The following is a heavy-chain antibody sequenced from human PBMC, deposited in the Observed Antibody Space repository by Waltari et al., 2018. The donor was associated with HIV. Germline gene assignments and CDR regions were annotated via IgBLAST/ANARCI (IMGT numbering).Heavy chain of an antibody. CDR1: GYPFSTYP. CDR2: INTHTGNP. Sequence: QVQLVQSGSELKKPGASVKVSCKASGYPFSTYPMNWVRQAPGQGLEWMGWINTHTGNPAYAQGFTGRFVFSLDSSVRTTYLQISNLKAEDTALYYCARHGSGTDAFDIWGQGTMVTVSS. CDR3: ARHGSGTDAFDI. V-gene: IGHV7-4-1*02. J-gene: IGHJ3*02. D-gene: IGHD3-10*01.